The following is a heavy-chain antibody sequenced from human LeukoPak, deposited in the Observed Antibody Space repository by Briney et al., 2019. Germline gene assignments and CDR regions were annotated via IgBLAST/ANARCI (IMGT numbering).Heavy chain of an antibody. J-gene: IGHJ4*02. CDR3: ARDRRTSQAPLFWNY. V-gene: IGHV1-3*01. Sequence: ASVKVSCMASGYTFTSYAMHWVRQAPGQRLEWMGWINAGNGNTKYSQKFQGRVTITRDTSASTAYMELSSLRSEDTAVYYCARDRRTSQAPLFWNYWGQGTLVTVSS. CDR2: INAGNGNT. CDR1: GYTFTSYA. D-gene: IGHD3-3*01.